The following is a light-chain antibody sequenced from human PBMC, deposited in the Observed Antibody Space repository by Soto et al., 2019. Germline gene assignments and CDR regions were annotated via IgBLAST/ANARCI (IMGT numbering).Light chain of an antibody. V-gene: IGKV3-15*01. J-gene: IGKJ1*01. Sequence: EIVLTQSPATLSLSPGERATLSCRASQSVSSNLAWYEQKPGQAPRLLIYCASTRATGIPARFSGSGSGTEFTLTISSLQSEDFAVYYCQQYNNWPRTFGQGTKVDIK. CDR3: QQYNNWPRT. CDR1: QSVSSN. CDR2: CAS.